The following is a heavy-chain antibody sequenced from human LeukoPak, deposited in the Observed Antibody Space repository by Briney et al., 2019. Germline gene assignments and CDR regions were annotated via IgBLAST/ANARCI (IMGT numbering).Heavy chain of an antibody. V-gene: IGHV4-59*08. CDR3: ARLGDGFNSELLGANWFDL. CDR1: GGSITFFY. J-gene: IGHJ5*02. D-gene: IGHD5-24*01. CDR2: IFYTGTT. Sequence: SETLSLTCTVSGGSITFFYWSWIRQAPGKRLDWIGNIFYTGTTNHNPSLKIRVAISVDTSQNQFSLKLSSVTAADTAVYYCARLGDGFNSELLGANWFDLWGQGTLVTVSS.